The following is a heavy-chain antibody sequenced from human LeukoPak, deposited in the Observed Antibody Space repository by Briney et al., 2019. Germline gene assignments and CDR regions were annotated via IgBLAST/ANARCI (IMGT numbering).Heavy chain of an antibody. CDR2: ISAYNGNT. CDR3: ARDPTYCSGGSCYYTGYYYYGMDV. J-gene: IGHJ6*02. D-gene: IGHD2-15*01. Sequence: ASVKVSCKASGYTFTSYGISWVRQAPGQGLEWMGWISAYNGNTNYAQKLQGRVTMTTDTSTSTAYMELRSLRPDDTAVYYCARDPTYCSGGSCYYTGYYYYGMDVWGQGTTVTVSS. V-gene: IGHV1-18*01. CDR1: GYTFTSYG.